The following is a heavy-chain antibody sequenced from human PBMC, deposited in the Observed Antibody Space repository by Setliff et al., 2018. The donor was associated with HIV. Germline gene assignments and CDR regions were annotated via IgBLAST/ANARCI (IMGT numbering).Heavy chain of an antibody. Sequence: SVKVSCKASGGTFRSKGISWVRQAPGQGLEWMGGIIPIFGTPDYAQKFQGRVTMTEDTSTDTAYMVLARLTSEDTAVYFCATVGPTGAYFHDWGQGTLVTVSS. J-gene: IGHJ4*02. CDR3: ATVGPTGAYFHD. CDR2: IIPIFGTP. CDR1: GGTFRSKG. D-gene: IGHD1-26*01. V-gene: IGHV1-69*06.